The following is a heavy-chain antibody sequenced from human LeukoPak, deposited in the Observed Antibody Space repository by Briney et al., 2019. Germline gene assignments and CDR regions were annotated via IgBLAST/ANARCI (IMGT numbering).Heavy chain of an antibody. CDR2: IYPGDSDT. CDR1: GYSFTSYW. D-gene: IGHD6-13*01. J-gene: IGHJ4*02. CDR3: ASSRWAWYYYY. V-gene: IGHV5-51*01. Sequence: GQSLKISCKGSGYSFTSYWIGWVRQIPGKGLEWMGIIYPGDSDTRYSPSFQGQVTISADKSISTAYLQWSSLKASDTAMYYCASSRWAWYYYYWGQGTLVTVSS.